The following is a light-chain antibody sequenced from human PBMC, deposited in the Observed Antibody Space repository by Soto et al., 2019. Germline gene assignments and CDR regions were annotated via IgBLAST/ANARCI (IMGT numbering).Light chain of an antibody. CDR1: QGISSY. J-gene: IGKJ3*01. CDR3: QQYYSYPRVT. CDR2: AAS. V-gene: IGKV1-8*01. Sequence: AIRMTQSPSSFSASTVYRVTITCRASQGISSYLAWYRQKPGKAPKLLIYAASTLQSGVPSRFSGSGSGTDLTLTISCLQSEDFATYYCQQYYSYPRVTFGPATKVGYE.